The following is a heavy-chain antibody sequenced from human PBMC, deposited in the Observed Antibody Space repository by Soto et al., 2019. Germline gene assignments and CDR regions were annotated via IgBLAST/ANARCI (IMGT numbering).Heavy chain of an antibody. J-gene: IGHJ6*02. Sequence: GGSLRLSCAASGFTFSSYGMHWVRQAPGKGLEWVALILYDGKKNYYVDSVKGRFTISRDNSKNTLFLQMNSLRAEDTAVYYCAKDEVLVEVVARDYYGMDVWGQGTTVTVSS. CDR2: ILYDGKKN. CDR3: AKDEVLVEVVARDYYGMDV. D-gene: IGHD2-15*01. V-gene: IGHV3-30*18. CDR1: GFTFSSYG.